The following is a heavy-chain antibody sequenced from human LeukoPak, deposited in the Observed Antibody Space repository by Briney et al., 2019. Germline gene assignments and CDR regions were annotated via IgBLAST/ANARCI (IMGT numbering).Heavy chain of an antibody. CDR2: ISSSSSYI. D-gene: IGHD5-18*01. CDR3: ARSIGEYSYGYLLGFDY. V-gene: IGHV3-21*01. CDR1: GFTFSSYS. Sequence: GGSLRLSCAASGFTFSSYSMNWVRQAPGKGLEWVSSISSSSSYIYYADSVKGRFTISRDNAKNSLYLQMNSLRAEDTAVYYCARSIGEYSYGYLLGFDYWGQGTLVTVSS. J-gene: IGHJ4*02.